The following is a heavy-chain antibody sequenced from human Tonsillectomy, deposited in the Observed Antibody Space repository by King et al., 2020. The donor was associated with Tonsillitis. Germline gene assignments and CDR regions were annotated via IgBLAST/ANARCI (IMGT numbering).Heavy chain of an antibody. CDR2: INRHNNIT. D-gene: IGHD2-21*01. CDR3: RIEFTPDGDH. CDR1: NHTVSSYA. Sequence: QLVQSGAEVKKPGASVKVSCKASNHTVSSYAISWVRQAPGQGLEWMGWINRHNNITNYAQKFQGRVTMTTDTSTATAYMELRSLRSDDTAVYYCRIEFTPDGDHRGQGTLVTVPA. V-gene: IGHV1-18*01. J-gene: IGHJ5*02.